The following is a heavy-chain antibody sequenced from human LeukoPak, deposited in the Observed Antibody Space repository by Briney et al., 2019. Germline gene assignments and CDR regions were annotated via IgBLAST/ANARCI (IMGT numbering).Heavy chain of an antibody. CDR2: IDPSDSYT. Sequence: SGESLKISCKGSGYSFANYWIGWVRQMPGKGLEWMGRIDPSDSYTNYSPSFQGHVTISADKSISTAYLQWSSLKASDTAMYYCARHVGDYSSSSGGDYWGQGTLVTVSS. CDR1: GYSFANYW. V-gene: IGHV5-10-1*01. CDR3: ARHVGDYSSSSGGDY. J-gene: IGHJ4*02. D-gene: IGHD6-6*01.